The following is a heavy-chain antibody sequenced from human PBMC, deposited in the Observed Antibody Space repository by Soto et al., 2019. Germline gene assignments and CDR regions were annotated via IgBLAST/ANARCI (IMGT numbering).Heavy chain of an antibody. CDR3: AKDFWVEMATMTLGY. D-gene: IGHD3-3*01. Sequence: EVQLLESGGGLVQPGGSLRLSCAASGFTFSSYAMSWVRQAPGKGLEWVSAISGSGGSTYYADSVKGRFTISRDNSKNTLYLQMNSVRAEDTAVYYCAKDFWVEMATMTLGYWGQGTLVTVSS. CDR2: ISGSGGST. J-gene: IGHJ4*02. V-gene: IGHV3-23*01. CDR1: GFTFSSYA.